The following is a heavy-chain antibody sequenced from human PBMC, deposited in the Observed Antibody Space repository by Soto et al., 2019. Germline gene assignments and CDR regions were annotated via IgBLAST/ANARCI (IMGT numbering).Heavy chain of an antibody. CDR2: IYHSGST. V-gene: IGHV4-4*02. J-gene: IGHJ3*02. CDR1: SGSISSSNW. D-gene: IGHD3-9*01. Sequence: QVQLQESGPGLVKPSGTLSLTCAVSSGSISSSNWWSWVRQPPGKGLEWIGEIYHSGSTNYNPSLGRRVNRSVDKSKNQCSLKLSSVTAEDTAVYYCTRLALRYCDWLTRIDAFDIWGQGTMVTVSS. CDR3: TRLALRYCDWLTRIDAFDI.